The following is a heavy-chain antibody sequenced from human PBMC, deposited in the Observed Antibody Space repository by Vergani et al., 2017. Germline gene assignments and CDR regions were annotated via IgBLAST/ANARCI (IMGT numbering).Heavy chain of an antibody. D-gene: IGHD6-6*01. CDR3: ASLEYSSSSG. V-gene: IGHV3-30*03. CDR1: GFTFSSYG. J-gene: IGHJ4*02. CDR2: ISYDGSNK. Sequence: QVQLVESGGGVVQPGRSLRLSCAASGFTFSSYGMHWVRQAPGKGLEWVAVISYDGSNKYYADSVQGRFTISRDNYKNTLYLQMNSLRAEDTAVYYCASLEYSSSSGWGQGTLVTVSS.